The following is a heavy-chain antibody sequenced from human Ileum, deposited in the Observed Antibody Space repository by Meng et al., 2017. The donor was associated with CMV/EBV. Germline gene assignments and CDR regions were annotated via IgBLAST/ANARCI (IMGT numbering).Heavy chain of an antibody. CDR3: ARGRMEWSRGGVFDY. V-gene: IGHV1-69*05. CDR2: IIPIFGTA. J-gene: IGHJ4*02. CDR1: GGTFSSYA. D-gene: IGHD3-3*01. Sequence: SGGTFSSYAISWVRQAPGQGLEWMGGIIPIFGTANYAQKFQGRVTITTDESTSTAYMELSSLRSEDTAVYYCARGRMEWSRGGVFDYWGQGTLVTVSS.